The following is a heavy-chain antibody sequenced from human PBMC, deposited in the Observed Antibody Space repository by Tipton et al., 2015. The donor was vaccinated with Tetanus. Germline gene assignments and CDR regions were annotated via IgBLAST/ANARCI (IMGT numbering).Heavy chain of an antibody. CDR1: GSTFREYW. D-gene: IGHD7-27*01. V-gene: IGHV3-7*03. J-gene: IGHJ3*01. CDR3: ARLGRNSLGAFDV. Sequence: SLRLSCAASGSTFREYWMSWVRQAPXKGLEWVANIQNDGGXTXXLESVRGRFTISRDNGKNSVYLQMNSLRPEDTAVYYCARLGRNSLGAFDVWGQGTLVSVSS. CDR2: IQNDGGXT.